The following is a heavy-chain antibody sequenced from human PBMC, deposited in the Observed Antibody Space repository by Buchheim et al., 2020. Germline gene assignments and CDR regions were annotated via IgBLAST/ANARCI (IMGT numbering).Heavy chain of an antibody. Sequence: QVQLVESGGGVVQPGRSLRLSCAASGFTFSSYGMHWVRQAPGKGLEWVAVISYDGSNKYYADSVKGRFTISRDNSKNPLYLPMNSLRAEDTAVYYCAKDKMGGSYLYYYYYGMDVWGQGTT. D-gene: IGHD1-26*01. CDR3: AKDKMGGSYLYYYYYGMDV. V-gene: IGHV3-30*18. J-gene: IGHJ6*02. CDR1: GFTFSSYG. CDR2: ISYDGSNK.